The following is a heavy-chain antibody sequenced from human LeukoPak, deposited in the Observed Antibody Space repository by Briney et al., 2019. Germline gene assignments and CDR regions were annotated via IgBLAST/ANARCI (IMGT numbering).Heavy chain of an antibody. CDR3: ARIPPQVAHFDY. CDR2: IDWDDDK. Sequence: SGPALVKPTQTLTLTCTFSGFSLSTSGMRVSWIRQPPGKALEWLARIDWDDDKFYSTPLKTRLTISKDTSKNQVVLTMTNMDPVDTATYYCARIPPQVAHFDYWGQGTLVTVSS. J-gene: IGHJ4*02. V-gene: IGHV2-70*04. CDR1: GFSLSTSGMR. D-gene: IGHD2-15*01.